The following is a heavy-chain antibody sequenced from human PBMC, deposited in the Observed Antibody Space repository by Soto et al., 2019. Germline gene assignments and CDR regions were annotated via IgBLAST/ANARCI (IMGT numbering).Heavy chain of an antibody. J-gene: IGHJ6*02. Sequence: SVKVSCKASGGTFSSYAISWVRQAPGQGLEWMGGIIPIFGTANYAQKFQGRVTITADESTSTAYMELSSLRSEDTAVYYCARDGDTMVRGVITRPHYYYGMDVWGQGTTVTVSS. CDR2: IIPIFGTA. D-gene: IGHD3-10*01. V-gene: IGHV1-69*13. CDR3: ARDGDTMVRGVITRPHYYYGMDV. CDR1: GGTFSSYA.